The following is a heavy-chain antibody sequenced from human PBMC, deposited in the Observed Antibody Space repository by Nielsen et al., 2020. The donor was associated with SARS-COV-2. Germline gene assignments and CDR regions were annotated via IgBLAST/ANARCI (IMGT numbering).Heavy chain of an antibody. J-gene: IGHJ6*03. V-gene: IGHV1-69*13. D-gene: IGHD6-6*01. CDR1: GYTFTSYG. CDR2: IIPIFGTA. CDR3: ARAGIAARRGYYYYYMDV. Sequence: SVKVSCKASGYTFTSYGISWVRQAPGQGLEWMGGIIPIFGTANYAQKFQGRVTITADESTSTAYMELSSLRSEDTAVYYCARAGIAARRGYYYYYMDVWGKGTTVTVSS.